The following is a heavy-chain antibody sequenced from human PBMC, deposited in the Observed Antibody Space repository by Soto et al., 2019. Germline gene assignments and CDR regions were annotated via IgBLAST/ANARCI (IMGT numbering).Heavy chain of an antibody. V-gene: IGHV1-3*01. Sequence: ASVKVSCKASGYTFTSYGIHWVRQAPGQRLEWMGWINAANGDTKYSPKFQGRVTITRDTSASTAYMELSSLRSEDTAVYYCVRRHVSATGIDWFDPWGKGTLFTVSS. D-gene: IGHD6-13*01. CDR2: INAANGDT. CDR1: GYTFTSYG. CDR3: VRRHVSATGIDWFDP. J-gene: IGHJ5*02.